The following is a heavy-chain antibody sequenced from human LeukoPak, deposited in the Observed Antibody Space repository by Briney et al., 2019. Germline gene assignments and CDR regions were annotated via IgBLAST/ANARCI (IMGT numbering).Heavy chain of an antibody. CDR3: ARNLAVAGHYYYYYMDV. V-gene: IGHV3-66*01. J-gene: IGHJ6*03. D-gene: IGHD6-19*01. CDR2: IYSGGST. Sequence: PGGSLRLSCAASGFIFNRYGIHWVRQAPGKGLEWVSVIYSGGSTYYADSVKGRFTISRDNSKNTLYLQMNSLRAEDTAVYYCARNLAVAGHYYYYYMDVWGKGTTVTISS. CDR1: GFIFNRYG.